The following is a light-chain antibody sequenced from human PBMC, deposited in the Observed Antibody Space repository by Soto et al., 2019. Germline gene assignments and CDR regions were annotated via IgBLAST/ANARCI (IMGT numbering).Light chain of an antibody. J-gene: IGKJ1*01. CDR1: QTISSW. CDR3: LQHNSYAWT. Sequence: DIQMTQSPSTLSGSVGDRVTITCRASQTISSWLAWYQQKPGKAPKLLIYAASTLQSGVPSRFSGSGSGTEFTLTISSLQPEDFATYYCLQHNSYAWTFGQGTKVDIK. CDR2: AAS. V-gene: IGKV1-5*01.